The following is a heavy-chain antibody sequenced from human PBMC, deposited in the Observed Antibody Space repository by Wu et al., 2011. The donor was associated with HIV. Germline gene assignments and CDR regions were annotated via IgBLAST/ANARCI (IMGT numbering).Heavy chain of an antibody. Sequence: QIQLVQSGAEVQKPGASVTVSCKASGYTLISYGISWVRQAPGQGLEWMGGIIPILGTTNYAQNFQGRVTIIADKSTNTVYMELSSLRSEDTAVYYCALLVVGANAFDIWGQGTMVTVSS. V-gene: IGHV1-69*10. J-gene: IGHJ3*02. D-gene: IGHD1-26*01. CDR1: GYTLISYG. CDR2: IIPILGTT. CDR3: ALLVVGANAFDI.